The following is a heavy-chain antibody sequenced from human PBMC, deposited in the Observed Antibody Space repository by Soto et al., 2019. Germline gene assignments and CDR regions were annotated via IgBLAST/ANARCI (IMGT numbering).Heavy chain of an antibody. CDR3: TGITSFRGMDV. D-gene: IGHD3-10*01. V-gene: IGHV6-1*01. Sequence: PSQTLSLACAISGDSVSSNSSACNFIRQSPSRGLEWLGRTYYRSKWNNDYALSVKRRITINPDTPKNQVSLHLYSVTPEDTAVYYCTGITSFRGMDVWGQGTPVTVSS. CDR2: TYYRSKWNN. J-gene: IGHJ6*02. CDR1: GDSVSSNSSA.